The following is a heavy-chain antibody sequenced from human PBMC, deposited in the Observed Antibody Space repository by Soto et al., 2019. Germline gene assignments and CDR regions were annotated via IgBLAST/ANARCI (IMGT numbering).Heavy chain of an antibody. V-gene: IGHV5-10-1*01. D-gene: IGHD3-10*01. CDR2: IDPSDSYT. CDR1: GYSFTSYW. CDR3: ARRNYGSVPYGMDV. J-gene: IGHJ6*02. Sequence: GESLKISCKGSGYSFTSYWISWVRQMPGKGLEWMGRIDPSDSYTTYSPSFQGHVTISADKSISAAYLQWSSLKASDTAIYYCARRNYGSVPYGMDVWGQGTTVTVSS.